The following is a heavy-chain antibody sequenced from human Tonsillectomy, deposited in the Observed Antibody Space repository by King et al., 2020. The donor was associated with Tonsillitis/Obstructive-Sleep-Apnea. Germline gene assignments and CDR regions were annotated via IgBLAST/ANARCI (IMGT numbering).Heavy chain of an antibody. CDR2: IFYIWST. J-gene: IGHJ4*02. CDR3: ARGLQADREPFDY. D-gene: IGHD4-11*01. V-gene: IGHV4-31*03. CDR1: GGSISSGGYY. Sequence: VQLQESGPGLVKPSQTLSLTCTVSGGSISSGGYYWSLIRQHPGKGLEWIGYIFYIWSTYHNPPLKSRVTISVDTAKNQFSLKLSSLTAADTAVYYCARGLQADREPFDYWGQGTLVTVSS.